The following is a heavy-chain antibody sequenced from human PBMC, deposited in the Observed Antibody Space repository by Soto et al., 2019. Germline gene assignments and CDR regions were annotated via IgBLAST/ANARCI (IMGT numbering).Heavy chain of an antibody. CDR1: GGSISSNYW. J-gene: IGHJ4*02. V-gene: IGHV4-4*02. CDR2: IYQSGTT. Sequence: QVQLQESGPGLVKPSGTLSLTCAVSGGSISSNYWWTWVRQPPGTGLEWIGEIYQSGTTNYNPSLKSRVTISVDRSKNHFSLKVSSLTAADTAVYYCATRADGSPWFDYWGQGTLVTVSS. CDR3: ATRADGSPWFDY. D-gene: IGHD6-19*01.